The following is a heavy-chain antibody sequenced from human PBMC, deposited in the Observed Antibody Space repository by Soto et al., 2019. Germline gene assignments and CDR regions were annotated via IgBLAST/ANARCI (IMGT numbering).Heavy chain of an antibody. CDR3: ARNLLKDYTYTGNYYYGMDV. Sequence: PSETLSLTCTVSGGSISSGGYYWSWIRQHPGKGLEWIGYIYYSGSTYYNPSLKSRVTISVDTSKNQFSLKLSSVTAADTAVYYCARNLLKDYTYTGNYYYGMDVWGQGTTVTVSS. J-gene: IGHJ6*02. CDR1: GGSISSGGYY. D-gene: IGHD4-4*01. V-gene: IGHV4-31*03. CDR2: IYYSGST.